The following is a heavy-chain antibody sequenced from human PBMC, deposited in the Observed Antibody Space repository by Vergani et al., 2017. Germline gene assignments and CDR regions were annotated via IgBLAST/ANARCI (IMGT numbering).Heavy chain of an antibody. V-gene: IGHV4-59*01. D-gene: IGHD6-6*01. CDR1: GGSFSGYY. Sequence: QVHLQESGPGLVNPSETLFLTCTVSGGSFSGYYWSWIRQPPGKRLERIGSIYYSGSTNYNPSLKSRVTMSLDTSKNQFSLKLNSVIAADAAVYFCASFSSSSGPVLRWGQGTLVTVSS. J-gene: IGHJ4*02. CDR2: IYYSGST. CDR3: ASFSSSSGPVLR.